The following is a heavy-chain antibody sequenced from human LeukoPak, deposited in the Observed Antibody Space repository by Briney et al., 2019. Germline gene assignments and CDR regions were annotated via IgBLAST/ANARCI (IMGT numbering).Heavy chain of an antibody. CDR3: AKAAMEYYGSGSYYRFPY. J-gene: IGHJ4*02. D-gene: IGHD3-10*01. CDR2: ISGSGGST. V-gene: IGHV3-23*01. CDR1: GFTFSSYA. Sequence: GWSLRLSCAASGFTFSSYAMSWVRQAPGKGLEWVSAISGSGGSTYYADSVKGRFTISRDNSKDTLYLQMNSLRAEDTAVYYCAKAAMEYYGSGSYYRFPYWGQGTLVTVSS.